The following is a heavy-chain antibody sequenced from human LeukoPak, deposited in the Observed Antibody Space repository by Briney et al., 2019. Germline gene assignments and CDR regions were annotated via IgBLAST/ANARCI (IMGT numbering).Heavy chain of an antibody. D-gene: IGHD4-17*01. Sequence: GGSLRLSCAASGFTFSSYEMNWVRQAPEKGLEWVSYISSGGSTIYYADSVKGRFTISRDNAKNSLYLQMNSLRAEDTAVYYCARQRFYGDYAGDYWGQGTLVTVSS. CDR3: ARQRFYGDYAGDY. CDR1: GFTFSSYE. V-gene: IGHV3-48*03. J-gene: IGHJ4*02. CDR2: ISSGGSTI.